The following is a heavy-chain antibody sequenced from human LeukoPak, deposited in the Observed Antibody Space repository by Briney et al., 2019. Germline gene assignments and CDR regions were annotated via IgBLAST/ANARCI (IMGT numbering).Heavy chain of an antibody. Sequence: GASVKVSCKASGYTFTKYGVSWVRQAPGQGLEWMGWISAYNGDIKYAQRGKGRVTMTTDTSTSTVYMELRSLRSDDTAVYYCAGESGSDAFDIWGQGTMVTVSP. J-gene: IGHJ3*02. CDR1: GYTFTKYG. CDR2: ISAYNGDI. CDR3: AGESGSDAFDI. V-gene: IGHV1-18*01.